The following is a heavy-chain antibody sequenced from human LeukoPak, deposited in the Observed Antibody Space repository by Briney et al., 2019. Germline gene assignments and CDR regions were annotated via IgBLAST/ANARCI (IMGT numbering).Heavy chain of an antibody. CDR2: IYYSGST. J-gene: IGHJ5*02. V-gene: IGHV4-59*11. CDR3: ARADHPRPNWFDP. Sequence: SETLSLTCTVSGGSISSHYWSWIRQPPGKGLEWIGYIYYSGSTNYNPSLKSRVTISVDTSKNQFSLKLSSVTAADTAVYYCARADHPRPNWFDPWGQGTLVTVSS. CDR1: GGSISSHY. D-gene: IGHD1-14*01.